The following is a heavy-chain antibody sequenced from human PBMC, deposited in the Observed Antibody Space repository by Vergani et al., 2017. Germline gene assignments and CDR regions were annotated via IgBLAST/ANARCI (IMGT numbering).Heavy chain of an antibody. D-gene: IGHD2-2*02. J-gene: IGHJ6*03. CDR2: IYTSGST. CDR3: ARVPAATPLYYYYYMDV. V-gene: IGHV4-61*02. CDR1: GGSISSGSYY. Sequence: QVQLQESGPGLVKPSQTLSLTCTVSGGSISSGSYYWSWIRQPAGKGLEWIGRIYTSGSTNYNPSLKSRVTISVDTSKNQFSLKLSSVTAADTAVYYCARVPAATPLYYYYYMDVWGKGTTVTVSS.